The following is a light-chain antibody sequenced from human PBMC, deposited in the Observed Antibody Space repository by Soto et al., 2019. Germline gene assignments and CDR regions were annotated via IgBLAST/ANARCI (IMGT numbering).Light chain of an antibody. CDR1: SSDVGGYNS. CDR3: SSYTSSSTLNVV. CDR2: DVS. Sequence: QSALTQPASVSGSPGQSITISCTGTSSDVGGYNSVSWYQQHPGKAPKLMIYDVSNRPSGLSDRFSGSKSGNTASLTISALQAEDEADYYCSSYTSSSTLNVVFGGWTKMTVL. J-gene: IGLJ2*01. V-gene: IGLV2-14*01.